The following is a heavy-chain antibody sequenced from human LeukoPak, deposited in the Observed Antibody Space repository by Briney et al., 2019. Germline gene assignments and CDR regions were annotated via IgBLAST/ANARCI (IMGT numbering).Heavy chain of an antibody. Sequence: SETLSLTCTDSGGSISSSSYYWGWIRQPPGKGLEWIGSIYYSGSTYYNPSLKSRVTISVDTSNNQFSLKLSSVTAADTAVYYCARGWELLRAFDIWGQGTMVTVSS. D-gene: IGHD1-26*01. CDR1: GGSISSSSYY. CDR3: ARGWELLRAFDI. CDR2: IYYSGST. J-gene: IGHJ3*02. V-gene: IGHV4-39*01.